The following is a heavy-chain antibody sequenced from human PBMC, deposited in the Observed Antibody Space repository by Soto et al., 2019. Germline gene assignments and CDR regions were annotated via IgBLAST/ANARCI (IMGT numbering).Heavy chain of an antibody. CDR3: ARLLELEGYCSGGICLTFDY. Sequence: QVQLQQWGAGLLKPSETLSLTCAVYGGSFSGYYWSWIRQPPGKGLEWIGEINHSGSTNYNPSLKSRVTISVDASKNQFSLKLSSVTAADTAVYCCARLLELEGYCSGGICLTFDYWGQGTLVTVSS. J-gene: IGHJ4*02. V-gene: IGHV4-34*01. CDR2: INHSGST. D-gene: IGHD2-15*01. CDR1: GGSFSGYY.